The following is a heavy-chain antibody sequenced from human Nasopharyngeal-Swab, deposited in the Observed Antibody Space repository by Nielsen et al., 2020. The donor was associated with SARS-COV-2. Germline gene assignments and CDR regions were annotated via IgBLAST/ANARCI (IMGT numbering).Heavy chain of an antibody. CDR3: ARDQHSSSWWWFDP. D-gene: IGHD6-6*01. CDR2: IYYSGST. J-gene: IGHJ5*02. Sequence: SETLSLTCTVSGGSISSGGYYWSWIRQHPGKGLEWIGYIYYSGSTYYNPSLKSRVTISVDTSKNQFSLKLSSVTAADTAVYYCARDQHSSSWWWFDPWGQGTLVTVSS. CDR1: GGSISSGGYY. V-gene: IGHV4-31*03.